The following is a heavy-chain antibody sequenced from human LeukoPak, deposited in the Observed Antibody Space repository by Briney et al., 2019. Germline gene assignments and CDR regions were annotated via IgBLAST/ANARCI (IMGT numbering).Heavy chain of an antibody. CDR1: GFTFSSYA. J-gene: IGHJ4*02. CDR3: AKSYDISRFYPY. V-gene: IGHV3-23*01. CDR2: ISGGGGST. D-gene: IGHD3-22*01. Sequence: HTGGSLRLSCAASGFTFSSYAMSWVRQAPGKGLEWVSVISGGGGSTDYADSVKGRFTVSRDNSKNTLYLQMDSLTVEDTAVYYCAKSYDISRFYPYWGQGTLVTVSS.